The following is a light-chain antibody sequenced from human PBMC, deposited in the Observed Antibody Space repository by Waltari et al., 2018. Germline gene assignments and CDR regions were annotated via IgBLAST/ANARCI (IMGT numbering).Light chain of an antibody. CDR2: DVS. V-gene: IGLV2-14*03. Sequence: QSALTQPASVSGSPGQSITISCTGTSSDVGGYNYVSWYQQHPGTAPKLMIYDVSNRPAGFSVRFSGSKSGNTASLTISGLQAEDEADYYCSSYTSGSTVVFGGGTKLTVL. CDR1: SSDVGGYNY. CDR3: SSYTSGSTVV. J-gene: IGLJ2*01.